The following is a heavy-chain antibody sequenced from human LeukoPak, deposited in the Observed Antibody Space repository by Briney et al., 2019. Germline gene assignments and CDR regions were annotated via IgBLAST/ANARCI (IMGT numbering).Heavy chain of an antibody. CDR2: IYYSGST. V-gene: IGHV4-31*03. J-gene: IGHJ3*02. D-gene: IGHD3-16*02. CDR3: ARDSWGDYDYVWGSYRPLGAFDI. Sequence: SETLSLTCTVSGGSISSGGYYWSWIRQHPGKGLEWIGYIYYSGSTYYNPSLKSRVTVSVATSKNQFSLKLSSVTAADTAVYYCARDSWGDYDYVWGSYRPLGAFDIWGQGTMVTVSS. CDR1: GGSISSGGYY.